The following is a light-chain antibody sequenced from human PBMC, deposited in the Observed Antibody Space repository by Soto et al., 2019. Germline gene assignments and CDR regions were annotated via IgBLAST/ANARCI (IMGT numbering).Light chain of an antibody. CDR3: QQYNNYSYT. Sequence: DIQMTQSPSTLSASVGDRVTITCRASQSLSTWLAWYQQRPGKAPKLLIYDASTLESGVPSRFSGSGSGTEFTLTISSLQPDDFATYYCQQYNNYSYTFGQGTKVDIK. J-gene: IGKJ2*01. CDR2: DAS. V-gene: IGKV1-5*01. CDR1: QSLSTW.